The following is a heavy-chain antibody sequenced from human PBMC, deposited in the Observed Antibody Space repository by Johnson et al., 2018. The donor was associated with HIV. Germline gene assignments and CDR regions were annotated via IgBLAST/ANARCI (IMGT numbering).Heavy chain of an antibody. J-gene: IGHJ3*02. D-gene: IGHD6-19*01. CDR2: IKQDGSEK. CDR3: AREKQWLGAGGPSDAFDI. Sequence: VQLVESGGGVVQPGRSLRLSCAASGFAFSNHWMSWVRQAPGKGLEWVANIKQDGSEKYYVDSVKGRFTISRDNAKNSLYPQIDSLRAEDTAVYYCAREKQWLGAGGPSDAFDIWGQGTMVTVSS. CDR1: GFAFSNHW. V-gene: IGHV3-7*01.